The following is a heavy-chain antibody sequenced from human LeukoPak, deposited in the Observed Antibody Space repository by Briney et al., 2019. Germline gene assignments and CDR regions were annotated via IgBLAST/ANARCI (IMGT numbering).Heavy chain of an antibody. V-gene: IGHV3-7*01. CDR1: GFTFNTYW. D-gene: IGHD5-18*01. CDR2: IKQDGSQK. CDR3: ARALIQLWPMEV. Sequence: GGSLRLSCTASGFTFNTYWMSWVRQAPGKGLEWVANIKQDGSQKYFVDSVRGRFTISRDNAKNSLYLQMNSLRAEDSAVYYCARALIQLWPMEVWGNGTTVSVSS. J-gene: IGHJ6*04.